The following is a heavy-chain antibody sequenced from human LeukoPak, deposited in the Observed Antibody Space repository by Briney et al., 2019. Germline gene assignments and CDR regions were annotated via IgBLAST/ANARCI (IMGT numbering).Heavy chain of an antibody. Sequence: PSETLSLTCTVSGGSISSYYWSWIRQPAGKGLEWIGRIYTSGGTNYNPSLKSRITISVDTSKNHFSLKLSSVTAADTAVYYCARVKDNVLRFLDVWGIGSTVTVSS. V-gene: IGHV4-4*07. CDR3: ARVKDNVLRFLDV. D-gene: IGHD3-3*01. J-gene: IGHJ6*04. CDR1: GGSISSYY. CDR2: IYTSGGT.